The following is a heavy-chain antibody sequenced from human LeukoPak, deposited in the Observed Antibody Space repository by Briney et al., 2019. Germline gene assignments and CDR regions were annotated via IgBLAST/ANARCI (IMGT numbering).Heavy chain of an antibody. CDR1: GYTFTSYV. J-gene: IGHJ6*04. CDR3: ATAGITIFGVALPADV. Sequence: ASLKVSCKASGYTFTSYVISWVRQAPGQGLEWMGWLSAYNGNTNYAQNLQGRVTMTTDTSPSTAYMELRSLRSDDTAVYYCATAGITIFGVALPADVWGKGTTVTVSS. D-gene: IGHD3-3*01. CDR2: LSAYNGNT. V-gene: IGHV1-18*01.